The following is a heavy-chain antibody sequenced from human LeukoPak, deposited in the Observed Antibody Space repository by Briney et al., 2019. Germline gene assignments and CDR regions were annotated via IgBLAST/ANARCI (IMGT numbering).Heavy chain of an antibody. CDR2: INPNSGGT. D-gene: IGHD6-19*01. CDR1: GYTFTGYY. J-gene: IGHJ4*02. CDR3: AREYSSSPGFDY. Sequence: ASVKVSCKASGYTFTGYYMHWVRQAPGQGLEWMGWINPNSGGTNYTQKFQGWVTMTRDTSISTAYMELSRLRSDDTAVYYCAREYSSSPGFDYWGQGTLVTVSS. V-gene: IGHV1-2*04.